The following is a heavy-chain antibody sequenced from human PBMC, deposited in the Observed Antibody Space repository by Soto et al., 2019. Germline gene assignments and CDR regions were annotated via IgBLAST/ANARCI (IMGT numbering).Heavy chain of an antibody. V-gene: IGHV1-58*02. D-gene: IGHD5-12*01. CDR2: IVVGSGNT. J-gene: IGHJ5*02. CDR3: AAEPTYVYSEGAPNTVNWFVP. CDR1: GFTFTSSA. Sequence: SVKVSCKASGFTFTSSAMQWVRQARGQRLEWIGWIVVGSGNTNYAQKFQERVTITRDMSTSTAYMELSSLRSEDTAVYYCAAEPTYVYSEGAPNTVNWFVPWREVSLITVS.